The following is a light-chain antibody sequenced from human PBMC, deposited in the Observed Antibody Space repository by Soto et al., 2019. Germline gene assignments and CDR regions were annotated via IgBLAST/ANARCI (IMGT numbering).Light chain of an antibody. CDR3: SSYTTTSTHV. CDR2: EVS. Sequence: QSALTQPASVSGSPGQLITISCSGTSSDVGAYKYVSWYRQHPGKALKLIIYEVSNRPSGVSSRFSGSKSGNTASLTISGLQAEDEADYFCSSYTTTSTHVFGTGTKVTVL. V-gene: IGLV2-14*03. CDR1: SSDVGAYKY. J-gene: IGLJ1*01.